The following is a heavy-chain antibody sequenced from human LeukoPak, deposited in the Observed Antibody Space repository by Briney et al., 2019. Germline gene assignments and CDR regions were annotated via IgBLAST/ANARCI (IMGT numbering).Heavy chain of an antibody. CDR3: TRVGYIDEGIDY. CDR1: GFMFNKYG. J-gene: IGHJ4*02. Sequence: PGGSLRLSCVASGFMFNKYGMSWVRQAPGKGLEWVSVISGGGGRTYYGDSVKGRFTISRDNSKNTVYLQMNSLRAEDTAVYYCTRVGYIDEGIDYWGQGTLVTVSS. D-gene: IGHD5-24*01. V-gene: IGHV3-23*01. CDR2: ISGGGGRT.